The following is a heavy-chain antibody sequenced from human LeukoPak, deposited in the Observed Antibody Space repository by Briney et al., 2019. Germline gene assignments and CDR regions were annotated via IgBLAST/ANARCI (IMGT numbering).Heavy chain of an antibody. D-gene: IGHD1-26*01. J-gene: IGHJ4*02. V-gene: IGHV3-30*03. Sequence: GGSLRLSCAASGFTFSSYGMHWVRQAPGKGLAGVAVISYDGSNKHYADSVKGRFNNSRDNSKNTLYLQMNSLRAEDTAVYYCASESGSYDDYWGQGTLVTVSS. CDR2: ISYDGSNK. CDR3: ASESGSYDDY. CDR1: GFTFSSYG.